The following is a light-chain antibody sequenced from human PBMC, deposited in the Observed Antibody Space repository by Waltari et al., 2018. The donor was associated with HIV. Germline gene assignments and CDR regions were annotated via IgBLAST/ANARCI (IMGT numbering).Light chain of an antibody. CDR1: SGSVASNY. J-gene: IGLJ2*01. CDR3: QSYDSRNHVV. CDR2: EDN. V-gene: IGLV6-57*01. Sequence: NFMLTQPHSVSESPGKTVTISCTRSSGSVASNYVQWYQQRPGISPTTVIYEDNQRPSGVPDRFSGSIDSSSNSASLTISGLKTEDEADYYCQSYDSRNHVVFGGGTKLTVL.